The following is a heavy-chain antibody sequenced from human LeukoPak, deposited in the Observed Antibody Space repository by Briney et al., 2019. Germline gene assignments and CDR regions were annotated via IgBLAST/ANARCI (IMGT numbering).Heavy chain of an antibody. CDR2: ISSSSSYT. Sequence: PGGSLSLSCAASGFTFSSYSMNWVRQGPGKGLECVSYISSSSSYTNYADSVKGRFTISRDNAKNSLYLQMNSLRAEDTAVYYCARVSYDSSGITTFFDYWGQGTLVTVSS. J-gene: IGHJ4*02. CDR1: GFTFSSYS. CDR3: ARVSYDSSGITTFFDY. V-gene: IGHV3-21*05. D-gene: IGHD3-22*01.